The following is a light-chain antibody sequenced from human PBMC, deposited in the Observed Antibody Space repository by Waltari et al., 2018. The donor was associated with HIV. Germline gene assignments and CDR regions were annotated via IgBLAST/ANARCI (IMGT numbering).Light chain of an antibody. CDR2: DTS. Sequence: EIVLTQSPATLSLSPGERATLSCGASQNINNNCLAWDQQKPGLAPRLLIYDTSNRATGIPDRFTGSGSGTDFTLTISRLEPEDFAVYYCQHYSNTPWTFGQGTKVEVK. CDR3: QHYSNTPWT. CDR1: QNINNNC. V-gene: IGKV3D-20*01. J-gene: IGKJ1*01.